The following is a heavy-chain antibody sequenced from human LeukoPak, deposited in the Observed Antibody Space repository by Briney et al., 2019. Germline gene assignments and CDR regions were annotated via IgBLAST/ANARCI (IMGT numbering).Heavy chain of an antibody. V-gene: IGHV1-46*01. Sequence: RASVKVSCKASGYTFTSYYMHWVRQAPGQGLEWMGIINPSGGSTSYAQKFQGRVTMTRDMSTSTVYMDQSSLRSEDTAVYYCARTFVVIAAAAQSFYYFDYWGQGTLVTVSS. CDR2: INPSGGST. CDR3: ARTFVVIAAAAQSFYYFDY. J-gene: IGHJ4*02. CDR1: GYTFTSYY. D-gene: IGHD6-13*01.